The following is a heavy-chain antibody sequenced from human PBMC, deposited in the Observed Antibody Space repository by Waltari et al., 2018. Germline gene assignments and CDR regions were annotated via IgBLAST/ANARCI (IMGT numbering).Heavy chain of an antibody. CDR2: FYYSGST. CDR1: GGSISSSSYY. V-gene: IGHV4-39*07. CDR3: ARGNRDWFDP. J-gene: IGHJ5*02. Sequence: QLQLQESGPGLVQPSETLSLTCTVSGGSISSSSYYWGWIRQPPGKGLEWIGSFYYSGSTDYNPSLKSRVTISVDTSKNQFSLKLSSVTAADTAVYYCARGNRDWFDPWGQGTLVTVSS.